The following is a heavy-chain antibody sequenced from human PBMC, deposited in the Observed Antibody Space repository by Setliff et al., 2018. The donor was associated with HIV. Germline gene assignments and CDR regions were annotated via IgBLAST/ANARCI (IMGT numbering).Heavy chain of an antibody. Sequence: SETLSLTCAVSGDSISSGRYYWGWIRQPPGKGLEWIGSIFYSGSTYYNPSLKSRVTISVDTSKNQFSLKLSSVTAADTAVYYCARHDPDYGDFFGYFDYWGQGTLVTVSS. CDR3: ARHDPDYGDFFGYFDY. CDR1: GDSISSGRYY. CDR2: IFYSGST. J-gene: IGHJ4*02. V-gene: IGHV4-39*01. D-gene: IGHD4-17*01.